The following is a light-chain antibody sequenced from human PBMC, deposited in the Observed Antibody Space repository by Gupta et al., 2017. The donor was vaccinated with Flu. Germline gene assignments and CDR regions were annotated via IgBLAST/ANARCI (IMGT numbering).Light chain of an antibody. CDR1: QSVGTY. J-gene: IGKJ2*01. CDR2: DAS. Sequence: EIVLTQSPATLSLSPGERATLSCRASQSVGTYLAWYQQKPGQTPRLLIYDASNRATGIPARFSGSGYGTELTLTISIRELEDFAVYYCQNRSNWPPYTFGQGTXLEI. V-gene: IGKV3-11*01. CDR3: QNRSNWPPYT.